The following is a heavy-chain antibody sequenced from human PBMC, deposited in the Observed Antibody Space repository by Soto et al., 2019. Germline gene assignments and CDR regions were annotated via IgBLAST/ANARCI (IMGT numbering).Heavy chain of an antibody. CDR3: ARVRVWFGELFGYYYGIDD. D-gene: IGHD3-10*01. V-gene: IGHV4-59*01. CDR1: GGSISSYY. Sequence: QVQLQESGPGLVKPSETLSLTCTVSGGSISSYYWSWIRQPPGRGLEWIGYIYYSGSSNYNPSLKSRVTISVDTAKNQFSLKLSSVTAADTAVYYCARVRVWFGELFGYYYGIDDWGQGTTVTVSS. CDR2: IYYSGSS. J-gene: IGHJ6*02.